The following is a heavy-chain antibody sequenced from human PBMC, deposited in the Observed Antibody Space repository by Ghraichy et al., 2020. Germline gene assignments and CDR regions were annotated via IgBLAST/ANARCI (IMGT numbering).Heavy chain of an antibody. CDR2: IDRDGSGK. D-gene: IGHD3-22*01. CDR1: GCIFSGYW. Sequence: GGSLRLSCAASGCIFSGYWMTWGRQAPGKGLEWVANIDRDGSGKEYVDSVKGRFTISRDNAKNTLHLQLNSVRAEDTAVYYCARDPYDSARDPYDSSSYGAFYIWGQGTTVTVSS. CDR3: ARDPYDSARDPYDSSSYGAFYI. V-gene: IGHV3-7*03. J-gene: IGHJ3*02.